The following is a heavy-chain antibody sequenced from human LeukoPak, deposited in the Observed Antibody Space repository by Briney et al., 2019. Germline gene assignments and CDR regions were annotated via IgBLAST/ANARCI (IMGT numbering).Heavy chain of an antibody. J-gene: IGHJ4*02. Sequence: SETLSLTCTVSGGSISSSSNYWGWIRQPPGEGLEWIGSIYSGGSSYYNPSLKSRVTISVDTSKSQVSLKLTSVTAADTAVYYCARPRGVYGGSYDNDDYWGQGTLVTVSS. V-gene: IGHV4-39*01. D-gene: IGHD1-26*01. CDR2: IYSGGSS. CDR3: ARPRGVYGGSYDNDDY. CDR1: GGSISSSSNY.